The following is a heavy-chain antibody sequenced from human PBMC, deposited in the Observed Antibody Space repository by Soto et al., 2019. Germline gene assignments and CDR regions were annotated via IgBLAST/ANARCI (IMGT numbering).Heavy chain of an antibody. D-gene: IGHD6-13*01. V-gene: IGHV3-21*01. J-gene: IGHJ3*02. CDR3: ARDQTAAPMTFDI. CDR2: ISSSSSYI. CDR1: GFTFISYS. Sequence: GGSLRLSCAASGFTFISYSMNWVLQAPGKGLEWVSSISSSSSYIYYADSVKGRFTISRDNAKNSLYLQMNSLRAEDTAVYYCARDQTAAPMTFDIWGQGTMVTVAS.